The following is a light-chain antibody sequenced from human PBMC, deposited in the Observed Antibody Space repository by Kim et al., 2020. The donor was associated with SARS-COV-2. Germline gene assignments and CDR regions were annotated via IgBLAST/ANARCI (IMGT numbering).Light chain of an antibody. CDR3: SAWDTSLSEWV. CDR1: HNNVSNGG. J-gene: IGLJ3*02. V-gene: IGLV10-54*01. CDR2: RKN. Sequence: QTTTLTCTGDHNNVSNGGAAWRQQQQGHPPKSLSDRKNNRPSGISERLSASRAGNTASLTITGIQPEDEADYYCSAWDTSLSEWVFGGGTQLTVL.